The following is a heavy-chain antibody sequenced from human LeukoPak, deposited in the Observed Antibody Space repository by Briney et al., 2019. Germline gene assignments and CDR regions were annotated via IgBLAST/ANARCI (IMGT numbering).Heavy chain of an antibody. J-gene: IGHJ4*02. CDR1: GFTFSSYA. D-gene: IGHD3-22*01. CDR3: AKGRRFTMIVVVYYFDY. V-gene: IGHV3-23*01. Sequence: GGSLRLSCAASGFTFSSYAMSWVRQAPGEGLEWVSAISGSGGSTYYADSVKGRFTISRDNSKNTLYLQMNSLRAEDTAVYYCAKGRRFTMIVVVYYFDYWGQGTLVTVSS. CDR2: ISGSGGST.